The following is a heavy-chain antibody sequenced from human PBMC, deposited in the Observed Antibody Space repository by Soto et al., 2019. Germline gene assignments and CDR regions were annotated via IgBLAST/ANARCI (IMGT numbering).Heavy chain of an antibody. CDR2: IIPIFGIK. Sequence: QIQLVQSVAEVKERGSSVKISCKTSGGTFNTDALTWVRQAPGQGLEWIGGIIPIFGIKNVAQRFQGRVTCNADESRTTADMAITSLRSYDTSVYYCAKEAGDHWSQGTLVTVSS. D-gene: IGHD3-16*01. J-gene: IGHJ1*01. CDR1: GGTFNTDA. CDR3: AKEAGDH. V-gene: IGHV1-69*01.